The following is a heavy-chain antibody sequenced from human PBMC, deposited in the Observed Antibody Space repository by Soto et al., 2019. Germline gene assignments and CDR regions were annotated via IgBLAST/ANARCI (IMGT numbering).Heavy chain of an antibody. Sequence: QVRLQESGPGLVKPSETLSLICSVSSDSINSHYWSWVRQPPGTGLEWLGCMLYTGTTKYNRSLKGRISISGDASKSKFSLKLTSVTAADTAVYYCARVSGFEYGYPQQIDSWVQGSLVTVSS. CDR1: SDSINSHY. CDR2: MLYTGTT. D-gene: IGHD5-18*01. V-gene: IGHV4-59*11. J-gene: IGHJ4*02. CDR3: ARVSGFEYGYPQQIDS.